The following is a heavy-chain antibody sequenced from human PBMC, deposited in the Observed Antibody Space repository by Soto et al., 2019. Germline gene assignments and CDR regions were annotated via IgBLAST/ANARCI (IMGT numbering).Heavy chain of an antibody. Sequence: GGSLRLSCAASGFTFSDYYMSWIRQAPGKGLEWVSYISSSGTTTYYADSVRGRFTISRDNAKNSLYLQMNSLRDEDVAVYYCARDGYCVSPTCSFLPDVWGQGTTVTVS. CDR1: GFTFSDYY. V-gene: IGHV3-11*04. D-gene: IGHD2-2*03. J-gene: IGHJ6*02. CDR3: ARDGYCVSPTCSFLPDV. CDR2: ISSSGTTT.